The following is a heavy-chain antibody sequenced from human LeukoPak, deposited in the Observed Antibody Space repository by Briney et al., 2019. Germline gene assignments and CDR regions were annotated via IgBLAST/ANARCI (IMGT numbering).Heavy chain of an antibody. CDR1: GFTFSTYA. J-gene: IGHJ4*02. CDR2: ISGSDGKT. D-gene: IGHD3-3*01. V-gene: IGHV3-23*01. Sequence: GGSLRLSCAASGFTFSTYAMTWVRQAPGKGLGWVSTISGSDGKTYYANSVKGRCTISRDNSKNTLYLQMNSLGAEDTAVYYCARSITIFGLVIYYFDFWGQGTLVTVSS. CDR3: ARSITIFGLVIYYFDF.